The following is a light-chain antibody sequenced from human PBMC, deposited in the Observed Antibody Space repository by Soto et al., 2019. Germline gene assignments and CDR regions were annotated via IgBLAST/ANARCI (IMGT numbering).Light chain of an antibody. CDR3: CSFAGTITFFV. CDR1: SSDVGGYNL. V-gene: IGLV2-23*01. Sequence: QSVLTQPASVSRSPGQSITISYTGTSSDVGGYNLVSWYQHHPGRAPKLMLYEGSQRPSGVSNRFSGSKSGNTAFLTISGLQAEDEADYYCCSFAGTITFFVFGTGTKVTVL. CDR2: EGS. J-gene: IGLJ1*01.